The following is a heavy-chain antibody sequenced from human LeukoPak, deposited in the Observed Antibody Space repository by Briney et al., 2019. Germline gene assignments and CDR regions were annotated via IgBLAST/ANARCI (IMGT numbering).Heavy chain of an antibody. V-gene: IGHV3-48*01. Sequence: PGGSLRLSCAASGFTFSSYSMNWVRQAPGKGLEWVAYIGSSSSTIFYADSVKGRFTISRDNAKNSLYLQMNSLRAEDTAVYYCARAGGAYGSGSYTYYFDYWGQGTLVTVSS. J-gene: IGHJ4*02. CDR3: ARAGGAYGSGSYTYYFDY. D-gene: IGHD3-10*01. CDR1: GFTFSSYS. CDR2: IGSSSSTI.